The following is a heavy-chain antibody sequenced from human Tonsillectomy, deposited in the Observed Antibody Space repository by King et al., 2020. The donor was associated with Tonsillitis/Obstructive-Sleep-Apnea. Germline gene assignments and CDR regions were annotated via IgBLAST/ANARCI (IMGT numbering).Heavy chain of an antibody. CDR2: IKKDGSEK. V-gene: IGHV3-7*04. Sequence: EVQLVESGGGLVQPGGSLRLSCAASGFTFSSYWMSWVRQAPGKGLEWVAKIKKDGSEKYYVDSVMGRFTISRDNAKNSRYLQMNSLRAEDTAVYYCARGWELLWALDYWGQGTLVTVSS. CDR1: GFTFSSYW. D-gene: IGHD1-26*01. J-gene: IGHJ4*02. CDR3: ARGWELLWALDY.